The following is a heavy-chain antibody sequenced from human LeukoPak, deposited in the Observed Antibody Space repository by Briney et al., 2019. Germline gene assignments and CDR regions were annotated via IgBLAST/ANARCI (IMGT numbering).Heavy chain of an antibody. J-gene: IGHJ4*02. V-gene: IGHV4-59*02. CDR2: INHSGNT. Sequence: SETLSLTCTVSGGSVSSYYWSWIRQPPGKGLEWIGYINHSGNTNYNPSLKSRVTISVDTSKNQFSLKLTSVTAAGTAVYYCAREERYYDFWRGLGDWGQGTLVTVSS. CDR1: GGSVSSYY. D-gene: IGHD3-3*01. CDR3: AREERYYDFWRGLGD.